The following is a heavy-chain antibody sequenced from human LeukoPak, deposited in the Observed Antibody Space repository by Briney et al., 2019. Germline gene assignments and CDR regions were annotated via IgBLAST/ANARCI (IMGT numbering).Heavy chain of an antibody. J-gene: IGHJ5*02. V-gene: IGHV4-59*08. Sequence: PSETLSLTCTVSGGSISSYYWSWIRQPPGKGLEWIGYIYYSGSTNYNPSLKSRVTISVDTSKNQFSLKLSSVTAADTAVYYCARHRFINWNDGFDPWGQGTLVTVSS. CDR1: GGSISSYY. CDR3: ARHRFINWNDGFDP. CDR2: IYYSGST. D-gene: IGHD1-20*01.